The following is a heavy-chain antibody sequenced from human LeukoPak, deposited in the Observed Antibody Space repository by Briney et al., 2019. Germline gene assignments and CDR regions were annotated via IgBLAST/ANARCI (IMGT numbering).Heavy chain of an antibody. CDR2: INPNSGGT. CDR3: ARGAPTVTTWVLLDY. CDR1: GYTFTGYY. V-gene: IGHV1-2*06. J-gene: IGHJ4*02. D-gene: IGHD4-17*01. Sequence: GASVKVSCKASGYTFTGYYMHWVRQAPGQGLEWMGRINPNSGGTNYAQKFQGRATMTRDTSISTAYMELSRLRSDDTAVYYCARGAPTVTTWVLLDYWGQGTLVTVSS.